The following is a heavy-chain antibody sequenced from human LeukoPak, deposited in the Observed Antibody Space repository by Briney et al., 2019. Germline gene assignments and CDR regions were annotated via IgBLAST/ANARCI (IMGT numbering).Heavy chain of an antibody. CDR3: VRDFFGSGPDLDY. CDR1: GFTLSDNW. J-gene: IGHJ4*02. CDR2: LNQDGSQR. Sequence: PGGSLRLSCVASGFTLSDNWMGWVRQTPGKGLEWVANLNQDGSQRNYVPSVRGRFTISRDNAKNLLSLQMDSLRAEDTAVYYCVRDFFGSGPDLDYWGQGTLVTVSS. D-gene: IGHD6-19*01. V-gene: IGHV3-7*01.